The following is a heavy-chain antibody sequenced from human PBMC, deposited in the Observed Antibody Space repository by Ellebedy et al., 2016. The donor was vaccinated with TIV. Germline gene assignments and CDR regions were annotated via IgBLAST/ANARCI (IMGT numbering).Heavy chain of an antibody. D-gene: IGHD3-22*01. CDR1: GFTFSSYA. CDR2: ISGSGGRT. J-gene: IGHJ4*02. CDR3: ARDRDSYDNSGYLGY. Sequence: PGGSLRLSCAASGFTFSSYAMSWVRQAPGKGLEWVSAISGSGGRTFYADSVKGRFTISRDNSKNTLYLQMNSLRAEDTAVYYCARDRDSYDNSGYLGYWGQGTLVSVSS. V-gene: IGHV3-23*01.